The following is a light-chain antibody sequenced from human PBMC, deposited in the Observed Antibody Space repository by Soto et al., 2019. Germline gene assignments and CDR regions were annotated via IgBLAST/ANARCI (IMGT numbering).Light chain of an antibody. CDR1: QSVGSA. J-gene: IGKJ1*01. Sequence: EIVMTQSPATLSVSPGETATLSCRASQSVGSAVAWYQHKPGQAPRLLIVAASIRAPGVPGRFSGGGSGTEFTFTVSRLEPEDFAVYYCQQFGSSSWTFGQGTKVEIK. CDR3: QQFGSSSWT. V-gene: IGKV3-15*01. CDR2: AAS.